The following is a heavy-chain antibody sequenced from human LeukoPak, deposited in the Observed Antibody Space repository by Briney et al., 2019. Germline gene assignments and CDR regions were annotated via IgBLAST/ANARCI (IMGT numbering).Heavy chain of an antibody. V-gene: IGHV1-2*04. J-gene: IGHJ4*02. Sequence: ASVKVSCKASGYTFTGYYMHWMRQAPGQGLEWMGWINPHSGDTNFAQKFRGWVTMTRDTSISTAFMELNRLRSDDTAVYYCARTYSMSSYFDYWGQGTLVTVSS. CDR2: INPHSGDT. D-gene: IGHD6-6*01. CDR3: ARTYSMSSYFDY. CDR1: GYTFTGYY.